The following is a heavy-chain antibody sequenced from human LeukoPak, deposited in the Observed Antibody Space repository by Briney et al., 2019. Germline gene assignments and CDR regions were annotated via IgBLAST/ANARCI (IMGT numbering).Heavy chain of an antibody. Sequence: GGSLRLSCAASGFTFSSYWMHWVRQAPGKGLVWVSRTNSDGSSTTYADSVKGRFTISRDNAKNTLYLQMNSLRAEDTAVYYCAGCGGDCYSDAFDIWGQGTMVTVSS. J-gene: IGHJ3*02. CDR3: AGCGGDCYSDAFDI. CDR1: GFTFSSYW. V-gene: IGHV3-74*01. CDR2: TNSDGSST. D-gene: IGHD2-21*02.